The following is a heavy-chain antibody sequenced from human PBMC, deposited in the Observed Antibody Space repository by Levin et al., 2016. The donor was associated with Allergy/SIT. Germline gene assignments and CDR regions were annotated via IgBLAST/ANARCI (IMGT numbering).Heavy chain of an antibody. V-gene: IGHV3-23*01. CDR2: ISGSGGST. CDR3: AKRYYDFWSGYLAY. D-gene: IGHD3-3*01. Sequence: GGSLRLSCAASGFTFSSYAMSWVRQAPGKGLEWVSAISGSGGSTYYADSVKGRFTISRDNSKNTLYLQMNSLRAEDTAVYYCAKRYYDFWSGYLAYWGQGTLVTVSS. J-gene: IGHJ4*02. CDR1: GFTFSSYA.